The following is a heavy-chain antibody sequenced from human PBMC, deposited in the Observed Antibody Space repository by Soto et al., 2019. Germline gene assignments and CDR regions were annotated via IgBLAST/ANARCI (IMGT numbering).Heavy chain of an antibody. CDR1: GYTFTSYY. Sequence: QVQLVQSGAEVKKPGASVKVSCKASGYTFTSYYMHWVRQAPGQGLEWMGIINPSGGSTSYAQKFQGRVAMTRDTSTSTVYMELSSLRSEDTAVYYCARVGDERVGYDAFDIWGQGTMVTVSS. D-gene: IGHD2-21*01. CDR3: ARVGDERVGYDAFDI. CDR2: INPSGGST. V-gene: IGHV1-46*01. J-gene: IGHJ3*02.